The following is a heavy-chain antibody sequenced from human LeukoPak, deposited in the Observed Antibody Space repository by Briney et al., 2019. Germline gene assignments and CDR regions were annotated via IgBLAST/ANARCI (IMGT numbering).Heavy chain of an antibody. J-gene: IGHJ2*01. CDR3: ARAAYSSTWYSQYFDL. CDR2: IGTAGEI. CDR1: GFTFRSYD. D-gene: IGHD6-13*01. V-gene: IGHV3-13*01. Sequence: PGGSLRLSCAASGFTFRSYDMHWVRHATGKGLEWVSGIGTAGEIYYPGSVKGRFTISRENAKNSLYLQMNSLRAGDTAVYYCARAAYSSTWYSQYFDLWGRGTLVTVSS.